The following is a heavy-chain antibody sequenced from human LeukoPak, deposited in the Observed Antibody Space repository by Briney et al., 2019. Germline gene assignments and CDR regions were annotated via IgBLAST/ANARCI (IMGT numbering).Heavy chain of an antibody. J-gene: IGHJ4*02. CDR3: AKGGATVIDY. Sequence: GGSLRLSCAASGFTFSNYWMHWVRHAPGKGLVWVSRINSDGSSTTSADSVKGRFTISRDNAKNTLYLQMNSLRAEDTAVYCCAKGGATVIDYWGQGTLVTVSS. CDR1: GFTFSNYW. D-gene: IGHD4-17*01. V-gene: IGHV3-74*01. CDR2: INSDGSST.